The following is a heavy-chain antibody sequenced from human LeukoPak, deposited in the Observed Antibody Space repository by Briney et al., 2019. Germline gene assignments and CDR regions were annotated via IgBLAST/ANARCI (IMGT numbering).Heavy chain of an antibody. CDR2: ISSSGSTI. CDR3: ATDSSSWYRYYFDY. V-gene: IGHV3-11*01. J-gene: IGHJ4*02. CDR1: GFTFSDYY. Sequence: GSLRLSCAASGFTFSDYYMSWIRQAPGKGLEWVSYISSSGSTIYYADSVKGRFTISRDNAKNSLYLQMNSLRAEDTAVYYCATDSSSWYRYYFDYWGQGTLVTVSS. D-gene: IGHD6-13*01.